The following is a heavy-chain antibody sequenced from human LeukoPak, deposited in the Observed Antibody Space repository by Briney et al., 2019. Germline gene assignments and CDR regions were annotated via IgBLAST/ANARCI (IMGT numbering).Heavy chain of an antibody. CDR3: ARSAMTTVTKGGPYFDY. V-gene: IGHV1-69*13. J-gene: IGHJ4*02. D-gene: IGHD4-11*01. Sequence: ASVKVSCKASGGTFSSYAISWVRQAPGQGLEWMGGIIPIFGTANYAQKFQGRVTITADESTSTAYMELSGLRSEDTAVYYCARSAMTTVTKGGPYFDYWGQGTLVTVSS. CDR2: IIPIFGTA. CDR1: GGTFSSYA.